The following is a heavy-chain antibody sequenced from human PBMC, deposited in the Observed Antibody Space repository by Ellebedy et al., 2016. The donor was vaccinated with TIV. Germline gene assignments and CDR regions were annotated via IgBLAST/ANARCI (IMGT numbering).Heavy chain of an antibody. V-gene: IGHV3-30*18. CDR3: AKEYHSRGYGAFFDY. D-gene: IGHD3-22*01. CDR2: ISFDGVLM. CDR1: GFSFNTFG. Sequence: GESLKISCAASGFSFNTFGMHWVRQAPGKGLEWVAVISFDGVLMYSSDSVKDRFTISRANSKSTLYLQMNRLRPEDTAVYYCAKEYHSRGYGAFFDYWGQGALVTVSS. J-gene: IGHJ4*02.